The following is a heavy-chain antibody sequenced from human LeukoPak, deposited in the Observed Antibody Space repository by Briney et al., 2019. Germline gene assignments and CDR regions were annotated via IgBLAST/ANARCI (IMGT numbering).Heavy chain of an antibody. CDR3: AKDLVTDIVVVPAAMQTYFDY. D-gene: IGHD2-2*01. Sequence: GGSLRLSCAASGFTFSRYAMSWVRQAPGKGLEWVSAISGSGGSTYYADSVKGRFTISRDNSKNTLYLQMNSLRAEDTAVYYCAKDLVTDIVVVPAAMQTYFDYWGQGTLVTVSS. J-gene: IGHJ4*02. CDR2: ISGSGGST. V-gene: IGHV3-23*01. CDR1: GFTFSRYA.